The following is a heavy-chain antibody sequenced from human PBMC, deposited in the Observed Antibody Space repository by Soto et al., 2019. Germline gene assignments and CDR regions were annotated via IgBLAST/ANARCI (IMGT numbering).Heavy chain of an antibody. V-gene: IGHV3-64*02. Sequence: PGGSLRVSCAASGFTFSNDGMHWVRQAPGKALEYVSAISGDGSSTYYADSVKGRFTISRDNSKNTLYLQMGSLRTEDMAVYYCAARYCGRTSCFHFYYWGQGALVTVSS. CDR2: ISGDGSST. J-gene: IGHJ4*02. CDR3: AARYCGRTSCFHFYY. CDR1: GFTFSNDG. D-gene: IGHD2-2*01.